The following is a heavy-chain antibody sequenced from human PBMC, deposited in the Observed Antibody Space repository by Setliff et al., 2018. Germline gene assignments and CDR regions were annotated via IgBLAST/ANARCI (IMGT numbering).Heavy chain of an antibody. CDR2: ILFSGDT. V-gene: IGHV4-38-2*02. D-gene: IGHD3-10*01. CDR3: ARDNRARHYMDV. CDR1: GYSISSGFS. Sequence: SQTLSLTCAVSGYSISSGFSWVWIRQSPGKGLEWIGRILFSGDTYYNPSLNSRVTISADTSKNQFSLNLSSVTAADTAVYYCARDNRARHYMDVWGKGTTVTVSS. J-gene: IGHJ6*03.